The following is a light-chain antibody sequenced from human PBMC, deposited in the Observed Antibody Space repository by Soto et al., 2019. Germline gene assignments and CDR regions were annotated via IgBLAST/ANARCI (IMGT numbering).Light chain of an antibody. CDR1: QIVSSNY. V-gene: IGKV3D-20*01. J-gene: IGKJ4*01. CDR3: QQYGDSPRGT. CDR2: DAP. Sequence: VLTQSPASLSLSPGERATLSCGASQIVSSNYLAWYQQKPGLAPRLLIYDAPSRATGVPDRFRGSGSGTDFTLTINRLEPEDFAVYYCQQYGDSPRGTFGGGTQVEIK.